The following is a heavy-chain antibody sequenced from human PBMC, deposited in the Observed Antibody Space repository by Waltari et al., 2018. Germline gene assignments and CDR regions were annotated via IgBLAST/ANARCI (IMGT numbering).Heavy chain of an antibody. J-gene: IGHJ5*02. V-gene: IGHV1-69-2*01. CDR3: ATVLTTVPTYWFDP. D-gene: IGHD4-4*01. CDR2: VDTEDMET. Sequence: EVQLVQSGAEVKKPGATVKISCKASGYTFTDYYIHWVQQAPGKGLEWMGRVDTEDMETIYAEKFQGRVTITADTSTDTAYMELSSLRSEDTAVYYCATVLTTVPTYWFDPWGQGTLVTVSS. CDR1: GYTFTDYY.